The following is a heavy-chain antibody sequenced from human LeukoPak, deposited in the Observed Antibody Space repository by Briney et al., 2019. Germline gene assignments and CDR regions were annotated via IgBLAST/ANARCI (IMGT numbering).Heavy chain of an antibody. CDR1: GYSFTSYW. V-gene: IGHV5-51*01. D-gene: IGHD5-24*01. J-gene: IGHJ6*02. CDR3: ARLGGDGYPLKYYYYGMDV. CDR2: IYPGDSDT. Sequence: GESLKISCKGSGYSFTSYWIGWVRQMPGKGLEWMGIIYPGDSDTRYSPSFQGQVTISADKSISTAYLQWSSLKASDTAMYYCARLGGDGYPLKYYYYGMDVWGQGTTVTVSS.